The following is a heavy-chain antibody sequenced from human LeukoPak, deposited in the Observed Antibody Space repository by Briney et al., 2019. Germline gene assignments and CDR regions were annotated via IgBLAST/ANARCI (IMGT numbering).Heavy chain of an antibody. CDR1: GGSISSSSYY. D-gene: IGHD5-18*01. CDR3: ARVDTATGLGY. V-gene: IGHV4-39*01. CDR2: IYYSGST. Sequence: SETLSLTCTVSGGSISSSSYYWGWIRQPPGKGLEWIGSIYYSGSTYYNPSRKSRVTISVDTSKNQFSLKLSSVTAADTAVYYCARVDTATGLGYWGQGTLVTVSS. J-gene: IGHJ4*02.